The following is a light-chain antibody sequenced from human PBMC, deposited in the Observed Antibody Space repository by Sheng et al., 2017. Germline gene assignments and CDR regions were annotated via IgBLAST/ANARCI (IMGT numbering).Light chain of an antibody. CDR1: SSDVGGYNW. CDR3: SSYGSGSTFYV. J-gene: IGLJ1*01. Sequence: QSALTQPPSASGFPGQSVTISCTGTSSDVGGYNWVSWYQHHPGKAPKLMISEVSTRPSGLSSRFSGSKSGNTASLTISGLQAEDEADYYCSSYGSGSTFYVIGTGTRVTVL. V-gene: IGLV2-8*01. CDR2: EVS.